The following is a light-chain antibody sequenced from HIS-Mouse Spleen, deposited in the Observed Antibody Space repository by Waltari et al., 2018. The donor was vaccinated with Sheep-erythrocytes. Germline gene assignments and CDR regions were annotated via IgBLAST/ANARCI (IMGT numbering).Light chain of an antibody. J-gene: IGLJ3*02. CDR1: SRDVGSYNL. V-gene: IGLV2-23*01. CDR3: CSYAGSSTPWV. Sequence: QSALTQPASVSGSPGQSITISCTGTSRDVGSYNLVSWYQQHPGNAPKPMIYEGSKRPSGVSNRFSGSKSGNTASLTISGLQAEDEADYYCCSYAGSSTPWVFGGGTKLTVL. CDR2: EGS.